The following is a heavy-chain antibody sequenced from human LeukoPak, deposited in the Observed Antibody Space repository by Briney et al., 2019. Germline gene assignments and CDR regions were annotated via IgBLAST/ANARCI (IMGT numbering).Heavy chain of an antibody. CDR2: IYYSGST. D-gene: IGHD3-16*01. J-gene: IGHJ4*02. Sequence: PSETLSLTCTVSGGSISSGGYYWSWIRQHPGKGLEWIGYIYYSGSTYYNPSLKSRVTTSVDTSENQFSLKLSSVTAADTAVYYCATTVGSYFDYWSQGTLVTVSS. V-gene: IGHV4-31*03. CDR3: ATTVGSYFDY. CDR1: GGSISSGGYY.